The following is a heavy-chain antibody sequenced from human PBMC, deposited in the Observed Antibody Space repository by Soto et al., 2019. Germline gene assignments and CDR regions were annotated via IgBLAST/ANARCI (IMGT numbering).Heavy chain of an antibody. CDR2: ISYDGSNK. CDR1: GFTFSSYG. V-gene: IGHV3-30*18. Sequence: GGSLRLSCAASGFTFSSYGMHWVRQAPGKGLEWVAVISYDGSNKYYADSVKGRFTISRDNSKNTLYLQMNSLRAEDTAVYYCAKDTSMITFGMYYYYYGMDVWGQGTTVTVSS. CDR3: AKDTSMITFGMYYYYYGMDV. J-gene: IGHJ6*02. D-gene: IGHD3-16*01.